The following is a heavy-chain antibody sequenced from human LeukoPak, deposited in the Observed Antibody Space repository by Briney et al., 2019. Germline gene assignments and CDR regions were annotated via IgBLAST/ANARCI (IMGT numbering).Heavy chain of an antibody. CDR3: ARDWHDFWSGYFAPFDP. CDR1: GYTFTGYY. D-gene: IGHD3-3*01. Sequence: ASVKVSCKASGYTFTGYYMHWVRQAPGQGLEWMGWINPNSGGTNYAQKFQGRVTMTRDTSISTAYMELSRLRSDDTAVYYCARDWHDFWSGYFAPFDPWGQGTLVTVSS. V-gene: IGHV1-2*02. CDR2: INPNSGGT. J-gene: IGHJ5*02.